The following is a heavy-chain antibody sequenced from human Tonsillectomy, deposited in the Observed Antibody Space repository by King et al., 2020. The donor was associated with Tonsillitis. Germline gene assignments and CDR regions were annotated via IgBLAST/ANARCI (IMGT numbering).Heavy chain of an antibody. Sequence: VQLVESGGGVVQPGRSLRLSCAASGFTFNSYGMHWVRQAPGKGLEWVAVIWYDGSNKYYEVSVKGRFTISRDNSKNTLYLQMNSLRAEDTAVYYCARASVPGIDYYYYGMDVWGQGTTVTVSS. D-gene: IGHD1-26*01. CDR3: ARASVPGIDYYYYGMDV. V-gene: IGHV3-33*01. J-gene: IGHJ6*02. CDR2: IWYDGSNK. CDR1: GFTFNSYG.